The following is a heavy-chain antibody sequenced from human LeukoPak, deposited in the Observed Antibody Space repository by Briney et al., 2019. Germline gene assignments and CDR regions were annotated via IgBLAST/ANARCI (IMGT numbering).Heavy chain of an antibody. D-gene: IGHD5-12*01. CDR3: ARAHSGYDAFDI. V-gene: IGHV3-66*01. J-gene: IGHJ3*02. CDR2: IYSGGST. Sequence: GGSLRLSCAASGFTVSSNYMSRVRQAPGKGLEWVSVIYSGGSTYYADSVKGRFTISRDNSKNTLYLQMNSLRAEDTAVYYCARAHSGYDAFDIWGQGTMVTVSS. CDR1: GFTVSSNY.